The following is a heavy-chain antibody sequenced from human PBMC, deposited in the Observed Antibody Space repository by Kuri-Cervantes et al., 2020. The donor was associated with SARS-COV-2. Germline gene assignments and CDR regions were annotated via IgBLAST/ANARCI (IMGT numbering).Heavy chain of an antibody. J-gene: IGHJ6*03. V-gene: IGHV1-69*05. D-gene: IGHD3-3*01. Sequence: SVKVSCKASGGTFSSYAISWVRQAPGQGLEWMGGIIPIFGTANYAQKLQGRVTMTTDTSTSTAYMELRSLRSDDTAVYYCARDRIENDFWSGYYSALSLYYYYMDVWGKGTTVTVSS. CDR3: ARDRIENDFWSGYYSALSLYYYYMDV. CDR1: GGTFSSYA. CDR2: IIPIFGTA.